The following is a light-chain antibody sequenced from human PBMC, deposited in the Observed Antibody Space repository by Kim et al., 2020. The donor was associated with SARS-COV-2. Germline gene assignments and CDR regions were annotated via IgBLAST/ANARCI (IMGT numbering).Light chain of an antibody. CDR1: SGHSNYA. J-gene: IGLJ3*02. V-gene: IGLV4-69*01. CDR2: LNSDGSH. Sequence: QPVLTQSPSASASLGASVRLTCTLSSGHSNYAIAWHQQQPGKGPRYLMNLNSDGSHTKGDGIPDRFSASSSGAERYLTISSLQSEDEADYYCQTWGTGIQVFGGGTQLTVL. CDR3: QTWGTGIQV.